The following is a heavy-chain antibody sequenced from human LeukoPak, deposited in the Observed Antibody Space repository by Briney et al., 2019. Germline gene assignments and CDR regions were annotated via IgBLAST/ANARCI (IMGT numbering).Heavy chain of an antibody. J-gene: IGHJ6*02. V-gene: IGHV3-11*06. Sequence: GGSLRLSCAASGFTFSDYYMSWIRQAPGKGLEWISSISSSSSYIYYADSVKGRFTISRDNAKNSLYLQMNSLRAEDTAVYYCARDRLAVARYYYYYGMDVWGQGTTVTVSS. CDR3: ARDRLAVARYYYYYGMDV. CDR1: GFTFSDYY. D-gene: IGHD6-19*01. CDR2: ISSSSSYI.